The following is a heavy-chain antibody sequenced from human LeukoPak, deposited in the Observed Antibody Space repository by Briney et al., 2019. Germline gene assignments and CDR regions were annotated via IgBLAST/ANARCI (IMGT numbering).Heavy chain of an antibody. CDR3: ARSPGGGYYNWFDP. D-gene: IGHD3-16*01. CDR1: GYTFTGYY. CDR2: INPNSGGT. Sequence: ASVKVSCKASGYTFTGYYMHWVRQAPGQGLEWMGWINPNSGGTNYAQKFQGRVTMTRDTSISTAYMELSRLRSDDTAVYYCARSPGGGYYNWFDPWGQGTLVTVSS. V-gene: IGHV1-2*02. J-gene: IGHJ5*02.